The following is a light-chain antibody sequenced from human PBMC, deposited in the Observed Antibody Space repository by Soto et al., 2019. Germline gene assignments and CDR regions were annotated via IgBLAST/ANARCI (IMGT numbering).Light chain of an antibody. CDR2: YDS. CDR3: QVWDTSSDHPYV. V-gene: IGLV3-21*04. CDR1: NIGSQT. J-gene: IGLJ1*01. Sequence: SYELTQPPSVSVAPGQTARLACGGNNIGSQTVHWYQQKPGQAPVLVIYYDSDRPSGIPERISGSKSGNTATLTISRVEVGDEADYYCQVWDTSSDHPYVFGTGTKLTVL.